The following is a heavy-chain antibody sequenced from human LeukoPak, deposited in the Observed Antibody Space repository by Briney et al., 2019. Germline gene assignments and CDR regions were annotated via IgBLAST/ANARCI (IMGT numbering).Heavy chain of an antibody. D-gene: IGHD1-26*01. Sequence: SQTLSLTCTVSGGSISSGDYYWSWIRQPPGKGLEWIGEINHSGSTNYNPSLKSRVTISVDTSKNQFSLKLSSVTAADTAVYYCARVSLGIVGAYYYYYYGMDVWGQGTTVTVSS. J-gene: IGHJ6*02. CDR1: GGSISSGDYY. V-gene: IGHV4-30-4*01. CDR2: INHSGST. CDR3: ARVSLGIVGAYYYYYYGMDV.